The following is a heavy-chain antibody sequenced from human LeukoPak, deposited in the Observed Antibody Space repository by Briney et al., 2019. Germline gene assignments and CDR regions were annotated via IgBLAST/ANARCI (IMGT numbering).Heavy chain of an antibody. V-gene: IGHV4-39*07. J-gene: IGHJ4*02. Sequence: SETLSLTCTVSGGSIGSSSYYWGWIRQPPGKGLEWIGSIYYSGSTYYNPSLKSRVTLSVDTSKNQFSLKLRSVTAADTAVYYCARAVVAGKNFDYWGQGTLVTVSS. CDR1: GGSIGSSSYY. D-gene: IGHD6-19*01. CDR2: IYYSGST. CDR3: ARAVVAGKNFDY.